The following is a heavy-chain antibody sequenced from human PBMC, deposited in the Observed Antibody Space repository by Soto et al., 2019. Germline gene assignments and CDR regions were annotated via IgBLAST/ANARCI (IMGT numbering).Heavy chain of an antibody. D-gene: IGHD2-21*02. V-gene: IGHV1-3*01. CDR1: GYTFTSYA. J-gene: IGHJ4*02. CDR2: INAGNGNT. Sequence: ASVKVSCKASGYTFTSYAMHWVRQAPGQRLEWMGWINAGNGNTKYSQKFQGRVTITRDTSASTAYMDLSSLRSEDTAVYYCARAYCGGDCYTLDCWGQGTLVTVSS. CDR3: ARAYCGGDCYTLDC.